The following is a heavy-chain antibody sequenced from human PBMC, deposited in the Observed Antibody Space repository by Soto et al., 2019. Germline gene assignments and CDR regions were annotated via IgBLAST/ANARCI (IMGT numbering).Heavy chain of an antibody. CDR3: AKATATGGGAFDI. J-gene: IGHJ3*02. CDR1: GGSFSAYY. D-gene: IGHD2-8*02. CDR2: INHGGDT. V-gene: IGHV4-34*01. Sequence: SETLSLTCAVYGGSFSAYYWSWIRQPPVKGPEWIGDINHGGDTKYNPSLKSRVTISRDSSQNTVYLQMNSLTAGDTALYYCAKATATGGGAFDICGQGTMVTVSS.